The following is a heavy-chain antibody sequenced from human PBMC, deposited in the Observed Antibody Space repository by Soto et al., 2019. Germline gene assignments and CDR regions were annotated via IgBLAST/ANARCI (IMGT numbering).Heavy chain of an antibody. CDR2: ISSSSSYI. J-gene: IGHJ6*02. Sequence: APGKGLEWVSSISSSSSYIYYADSVKGRFTISRDNAKNSLYLQMNSLRAEDTAVYYCARDNPQLLWFGELLDAFYYYYGMDVWGQGTTVTVSS. CDR3: ARDNPQLLWFGELLDAFYYYYGMDV. D-gene: IGHD3-10*01. V-gene: IGHV3-21*01.